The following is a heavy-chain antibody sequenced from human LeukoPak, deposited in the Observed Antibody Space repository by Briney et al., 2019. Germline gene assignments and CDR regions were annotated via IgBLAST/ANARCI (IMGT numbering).Heavy chain of an antibody. V-gene: IGHV3-23*01. J-gene: IGHJ4*02. D-gene: IGHD3-22*01. CDR3: AKRDYYDSSGSYYFDY. CDR1: GFTFSSYA. Sequence: GGSLRLSCAASGFTFSSYAMSWVRQAPGKGLEWVSAISGSGGSTYYADSVKGRFTISRDNSKNTLYLQMNSLRAEDTAVYYCAKRDYYDSSGSYYFDYWGQGTLVTVSS. CDR2: ISGSGGST.